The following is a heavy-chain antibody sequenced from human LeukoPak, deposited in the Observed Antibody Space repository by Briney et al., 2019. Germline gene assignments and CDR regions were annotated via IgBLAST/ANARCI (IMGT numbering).Heavy chain of an antibody. D-gene: IGHD3-10*01. CDR2: ISPKSGGT. Sequence: ASVKVSCKASGYTFNDRNVHWVRQAPGRGLEWMGFISPKSGGTTCARKFQGRVTMTTDTSINTAYMDLSSLRSDDTAVYYCARGSGGWFDPWGQGMLVIVSS. V-gene: IGHV1-2*02. CDR1: GYTFNDRN. J-gene: IGHJ5*02. CDR3: ARGSGGWFDP.